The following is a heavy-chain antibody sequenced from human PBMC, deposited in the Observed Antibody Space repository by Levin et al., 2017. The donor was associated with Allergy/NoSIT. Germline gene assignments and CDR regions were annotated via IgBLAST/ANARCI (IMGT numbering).Heavy chain of an antibody. J-gene: IGHJ4*02. V-gene: IGHV3-23*01. D-gene: IGHD4-17*01. CDR1: GFTFSSYG. CDR3: AKAGDYGDNYCFDY. CDR2: ISGSGDRT. Sequence: GGSLRLSCAASGFTFSSYGMRWVRQAPGKGLEWVSGISGSGDRTMYADSVRGRFTISRDNSKNTLYLQMNSLRAEDTAVYYCAKAGDYGDNYCFDYWGQGSLVTGSS.